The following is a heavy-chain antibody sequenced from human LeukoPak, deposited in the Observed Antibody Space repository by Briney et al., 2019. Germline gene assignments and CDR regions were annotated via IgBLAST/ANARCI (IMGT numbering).Heavy chain of an antibody. D-gene: IGHD6-13*01. V-gene: IGHV4-59*01. CDR2: IYYSGST. Sequence: SETLSLTCTVSGGSISSYYWSWIRQPPGKGLEWIGYIYYSGSTNYNPSLKSRVTISVDTSKNQFSLKLTSVTAADTAVYYCARVSSTAGLDYWGQGTLVTVSS. CDR3: ARVSSTAGLDY. CDR1: GGSISSYY. J-gene: IGHJ4*02.